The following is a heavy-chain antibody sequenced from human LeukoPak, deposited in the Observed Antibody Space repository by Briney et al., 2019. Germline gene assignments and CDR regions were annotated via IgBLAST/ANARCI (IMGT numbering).Heavy chain of an antibody. D-gene: IGHD6-13*01. J-gene: IGHJ6*02. CDR3: ASLPRGYSSSWPYYYYSGMDV. V-gene: IGHV1-69*13. CDR2: IIPIFGTA. Sequence: SVKLSCKASGGTFSSYAISWVRQPPAQGLEWVGGIIPIFGTANYAQKFQGRVTITADESTSTAYMEQSSLRSEDTAVYYCASLPRGYSSSWPYYYYSGMDVWGQGTTVTVSS. CDR1: GGTFSSYA.